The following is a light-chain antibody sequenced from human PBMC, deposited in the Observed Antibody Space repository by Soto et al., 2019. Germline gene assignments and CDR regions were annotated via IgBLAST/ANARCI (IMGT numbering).Light chain of an antibody. J-gene: IGKJ4*01. CDR3: QQYYSYPSLT. CDR1: QGISSY. Sequence: AIRMTQSPSSFSASTGDRVTITCRASQGISSYLAWYQQKTGKAPKLLIYAASTLQSGVPSRFSGSRSGTDFTLTISCLQSEDFATYYCQQYYSYPSLTFGGGTKVEIK. CDR2: AAS. V-gene: IGKV1-8*01.